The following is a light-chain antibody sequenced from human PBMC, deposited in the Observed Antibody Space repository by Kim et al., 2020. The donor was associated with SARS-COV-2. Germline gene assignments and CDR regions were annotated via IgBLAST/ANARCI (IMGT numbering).Light chain of an antibody. Sequence: SASIRDIVHITFRASRSISFHLNLYQQKPGKAPERLIYAASSLQSGVPSTFSGSGSGTEFTLTITSLQPEDFATYYCQQSYSTPYSFGQGTKLEI. J-gene: IGKJ2*03. CDR2: AAS. V-gene: IGKV1-39*01. CDR3: QQSYSTPYS. CDR1: RSISFH.